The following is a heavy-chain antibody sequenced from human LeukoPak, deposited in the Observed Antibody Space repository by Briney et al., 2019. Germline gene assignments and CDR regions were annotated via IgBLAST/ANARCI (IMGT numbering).Heavy chain of an antibody. D-gene: IGHD3-22*01. CDR1: GFTFSRYA. Sequence: PGGSLRLSCATSGFTFSRYAMHWVRQAPGKGLEWVAVISYDGSNKYYADSVKGRFTISRDNSKNTLYLQMNSLRAEDTAVYYCARAAYYYDSSGYYFSLSGMDYWGQGTLVTVSS. CDR2: ISYDGSNK. V-gene: IGHV3-30-3*01. CDR3: ARAAYYYDSSGYYFSLSGMDY. J-gene: IGHJ4*02.